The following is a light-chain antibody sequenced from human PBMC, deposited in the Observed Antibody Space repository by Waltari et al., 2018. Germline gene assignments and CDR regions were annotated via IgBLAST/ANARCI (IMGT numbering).Light chain of an antibody. J-gene: IGKJ2*03. CDR1: QGIGNN. Sequence: DIQTTQSPYSLSASVGDTVTLPCQASQGIGNNLNWYQQKPGKAPKLLIYRASSLQGGIPSRFSGSGSGTDFTLTISSLQPEDFATYYCQQGYSYPYSFGQGTRVEIK. CDR2: RAS. V-gene: IGKV1-16*01. CDR3: QQGYSYPYS.